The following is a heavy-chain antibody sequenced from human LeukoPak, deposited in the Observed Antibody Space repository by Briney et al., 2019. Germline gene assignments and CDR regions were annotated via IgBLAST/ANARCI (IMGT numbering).Heavy chain of an antibody. CDR2: ISDDSSFT. CDR3: AKGRCSGPGCDSFDY. J-gene: IGHJ4*02. CDR1: GLVFSKYA. V-gene: IGHV3-23*01. D-gene: IGHD5-12*01. Sequence: GGSLRLSCAASGLVFSKYAMAWVRQAPGKGLECVSIISDDSSFTYYLDSVKGRSTIFRDNSKNTLYLHMNSLKAEDTAVYYCAKGRCSGPGCDSFDYWGQGTLVTVSS.